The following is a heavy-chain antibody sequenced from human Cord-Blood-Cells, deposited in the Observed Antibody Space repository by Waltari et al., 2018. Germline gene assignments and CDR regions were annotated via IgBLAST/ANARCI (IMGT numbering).Heavy chain of an antibody. Sequence: EVQLVESGGGLVQPGGSLRLSCAASGFTFSSYAMSWVRQAPGKGLEWVSALRGSAGSIDYADSVKGRSTIPRDNTKNTLYLQMSSLRAEDTAVYYCAKDRSNYYFDYWGQGSLVTVSS. V-gene: IGHV3-23*04. D-gene: IGHD4-4*01. CDR1: GFTFSSYA. J-gene: IGHJ4*02. CDR2: LRGSAGSI. CDR3: AKDRSNYYFDY.